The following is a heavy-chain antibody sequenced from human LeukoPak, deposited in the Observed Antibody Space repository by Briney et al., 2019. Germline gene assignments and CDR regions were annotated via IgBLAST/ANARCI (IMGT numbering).Heavy chain of an antibody. Sequence: GGSLRLSCAASGFTFSSYAMSWVRQAPGKGLEWVSAISGSGGSTYYAGSVKGRFTISRDNSKNTLYLQMNSLRAEDTAVYYCAKGGTLVVVTAIDYWGQGTLVTVSS. V-gene: IGHV3-23*01. D-gene: IGHD2-21*02. CDR2: ISGSGGST. CDR3: AKGGTLVVVTAIDY. CDR1: GFTFSSYA. J-gene: IGHJ4*02.